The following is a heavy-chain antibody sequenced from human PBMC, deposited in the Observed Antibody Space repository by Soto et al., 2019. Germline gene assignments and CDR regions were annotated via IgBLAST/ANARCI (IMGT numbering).Heavy chain of an antibody. Sequence: QVQLQESGPGLVKPSQTLSLTCTVSGGSISSGGYYWSWIRQHPGKGLEWIGYIYYSGSTYYNPSLKSRVTISVDPAKNQFPLKLSSVTAAATAVYYCAREGGIVGATAADYWGQGTLVTVSS. J-gene: IGHJ4*02. CDR1: GGSISSGGYY. CDR3: AREGGIVGATAADY. D-gene: IGHD1-26*01. CDR2: IYYSGST. V-gene: IGHV4-31*03.